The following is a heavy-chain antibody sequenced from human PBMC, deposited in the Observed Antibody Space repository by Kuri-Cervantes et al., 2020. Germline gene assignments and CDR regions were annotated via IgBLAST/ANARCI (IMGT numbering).Heavy chain of an antibody. V-gene: IGHV3-33*01. CDR1: GFTSSNYG. J-gene: IGHJ4*02. D-gene: IGHD1-26*01. Sequence: GSSLRPSCPPSGFTSSNYGMHWVRQAPGKGLEWVAVIWYDGSSKDYADSVKGRFTISRDNSKATLDLQMNTLRAEDTAMYYCARELIVGGTRVGFDYWGQGTLVTVSS. CDR2: IWYDGSSK. CDR3: ARELIVGGTRVGFDY.